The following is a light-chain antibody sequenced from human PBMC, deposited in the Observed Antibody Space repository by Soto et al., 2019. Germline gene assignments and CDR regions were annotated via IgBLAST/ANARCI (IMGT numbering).Light chain of an antibody. CDR1: SSDVGGYNY. CDR3: SSYTSSSTVL. Sequence: QSVLTQPASVSGSLGQSITISCTGTSSDVGGYNYVSWYQQHPGKDPKVVIFEVTKRPSGVSSRFSGSKSGNTASLTVSGRQAEDEGDYYCSSYTSSSTVLFGGGTKLTVL. V-gene: IGLV2-14*01. J-gene: IGLJ2*01. CDR2: EVT.